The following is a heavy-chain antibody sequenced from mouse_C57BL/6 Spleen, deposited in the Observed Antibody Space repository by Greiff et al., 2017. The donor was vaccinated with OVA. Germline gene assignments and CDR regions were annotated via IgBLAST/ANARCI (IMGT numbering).Heavy chain of an antibody. CDR1: GFTFSDYY. V-gene: IGHV5-16*01. CDR3: ARDLTGSYYFDY. CDR2: INYDGSST. J-gene: IGHJ2*01. D-gene: IGHD4-1*01. Sequence: DVQLVESEGGLVQPGSSMKLSCTASGFTFSDYYMAWVRQVPEKGLEWVANINYDGSSTYYLDSLKSRFIISRDNAKNILYLQMSSLKSEDTATYYCARDLTGSYYFDYWGQGTTLTVSS.